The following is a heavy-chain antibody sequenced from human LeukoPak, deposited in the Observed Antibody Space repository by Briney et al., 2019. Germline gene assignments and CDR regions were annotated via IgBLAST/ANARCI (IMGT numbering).Heavy chain of an antibody. CDR2: ISGSGGTT. V-gene: IGHV3-23*01. J-gene: IGHJ4*02. CDR1: GLIFSSYA. D-gene: IGHD5-24*01. Sequence: GGSLRLSCAASGLIFSSYAMSWVRQAPGKGLEWVSAISGSGGTTYYADSVKGRFTISRDNSKNTLYLQMNSLRADDTAVYFCAKGVGYNRGDFDYWGQGTLVTVSS. CDR3: AKGVGYNRGDFDY.